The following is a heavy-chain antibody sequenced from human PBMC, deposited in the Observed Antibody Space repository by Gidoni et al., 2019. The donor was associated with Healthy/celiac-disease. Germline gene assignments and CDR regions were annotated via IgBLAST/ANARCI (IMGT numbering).Heavy chain of an antibody. Sequence: QVQLQESGPGLVKPSETLSLTCTVSGGSISSYYWSWIRQPPGKGLEWIGYIYYSGSTNYNPSLKSRVTISVDTSKNQFSLKLSSVTAADTAVYYCAREAGPYYYGSGSYYVPIFDYWGQGTLVTVSS. CDR3: AREAGPYYYGSGSYYVPIFDY. CDR2: IYYSGST. CDR1: GGSISSYY. D-gene: IGHD3-10*01. V-gene: IGHV4-59*01. J-gene: IGHJ4*02.